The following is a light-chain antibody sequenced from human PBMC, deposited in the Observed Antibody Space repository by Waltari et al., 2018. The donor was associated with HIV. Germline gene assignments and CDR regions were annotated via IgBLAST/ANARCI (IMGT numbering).Light chain of an antibody. CDR1: HIMSTW. CDR2: EAS. CDR3: QQYNSYPLT. Sequence: DIQMTQPPSTLSASVGDRVTITCRASHIMSTWLAWYQQKPGKAPKLLISEASSLESGVPSRFSGSGSGTEFTLTINSLQPDDFATYYCQQYNSYPLTFGGGTKVEIK. J-gene: IGKJ4*01. V-gene: IGKV1-5*03.